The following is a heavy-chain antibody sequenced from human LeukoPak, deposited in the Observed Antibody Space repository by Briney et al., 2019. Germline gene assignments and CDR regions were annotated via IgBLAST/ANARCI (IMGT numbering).Heavy chain of an antibody. CDR1: GFTFSSYG. Sequence: GGSLRLSCAASGFTFSSYGMHWVRQAPGKGLEWVAVISYDGSNKYYADSVKGRFTISRDNSKNTLYLQMNSLRAEDTAVYYCAKDPLLRYFDWSLYYFDYWGQGTLSPSPQ. CDR2: ISYDGSNK. V-gene: IGHV3-30*18. D-gene: IGHD3-9*01. J-gene: IGHJ4*02. CDR3: AKDPLLRYFDWSLYYFDY.